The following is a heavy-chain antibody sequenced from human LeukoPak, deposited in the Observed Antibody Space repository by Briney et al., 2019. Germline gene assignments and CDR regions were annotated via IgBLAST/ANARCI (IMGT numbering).Heavy chain of an antibody. CDR3: ARLLNYGGNSDYFDY. CDR1: GFTFSGYD. CDR2: IGVTGDT. J-gene: IGHJ4*02. Sequence: GGSLRLSCAASGFTFSGYDMHWVRQPTGKGLEWVSAIGVTGDTYYADSVKGRFTISRDNSKNTLFLQMNSLRAEDTAVYYCARLLNYGGNSDYFDYWGQGTQVTVSS. V-gene: IGHV3-13*04. D-gene: IGHD4-23*01.